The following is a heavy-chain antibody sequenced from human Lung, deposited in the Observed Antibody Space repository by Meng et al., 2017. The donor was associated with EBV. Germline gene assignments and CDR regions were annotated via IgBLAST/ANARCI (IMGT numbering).Heavy chain of an antibody. D-gene: IGHD6-19*01. CDR2: IDRDGYST. V-gene: IGHV3-74*01. CDR1: GLTCIVYW. Sequence: QWVESVVGSVQAVGYLGVSFAASGLTCIVYWMNWVLQGPRKGLVWMVRIDRDGYSTNYGDSVKGRFTISRDNANSTLYLEMTSQRDEDTAVYYCARGSIAVAGTEWFDPWGQGTLVTVSS. J-gene: IGHJ5*02. CDR3: ARGSIAVAGTEWFDP.